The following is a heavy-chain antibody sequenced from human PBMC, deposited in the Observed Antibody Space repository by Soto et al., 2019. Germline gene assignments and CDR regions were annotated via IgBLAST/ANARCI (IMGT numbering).Heavy chain of an antibody. CDR3: AKAGSAWSYYFDY. J-gene: IGHJ4*02. V-gene: IGHV1-69*13. Sequence: SVKLYCNASGGTFSSYAISLVRQAPGQGLEWMGGIIPIFGTANYAQKFQGRVTITADESTSTAYMELSSLRSEDTAVYYCAKAGSAWSYYFDYWGQGTLVTVSS. CDR1: GGTFSSYA. CDR2: IIPIFGTA. D-gene: IGHD6-19*01.